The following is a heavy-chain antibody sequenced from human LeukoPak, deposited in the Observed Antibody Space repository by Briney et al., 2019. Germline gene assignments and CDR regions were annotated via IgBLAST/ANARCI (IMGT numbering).Heavy chain of an antibody. J-gene: IGHJ5*02. CDR2: VWSDGNGK. Sequence: GGSLRLSCVASGFIFSNYGMHWVRQAPGKGLEWVALVWSDGNGKFYADSVKGRFTISRDNSKNTVYLQMNSLRAEDTAVYYCVGVLTVTFDPWGQGTLVTVSS. CDR3: VGVLTVTFDP. D-gene: IGHD4-17*01. V-gene: IGHV3-33*01. CDR1: GFIFSNYG.